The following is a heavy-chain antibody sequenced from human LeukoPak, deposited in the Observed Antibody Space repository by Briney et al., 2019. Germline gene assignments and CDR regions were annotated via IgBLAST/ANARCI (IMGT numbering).Heavy chain of an antibody. V-gene: IGHV3-30-3*01. CDR2: ISYDGSNK. D-gene: IGHD4-17*01. CDR1: GFTFSSYA. Sequence: GGSLRLSCAASGFTFSSYAMHWVRQAPGKGLEWVAVISYDGSNKYYADSVKGRFTISRDNSKNTLYLQMNSLRAEDTAVYYCAREEGLTVTIDYWGRGTLVTVSS. J-gene: IGHJ4*02. CDR3: AREEGLTVTIDY.